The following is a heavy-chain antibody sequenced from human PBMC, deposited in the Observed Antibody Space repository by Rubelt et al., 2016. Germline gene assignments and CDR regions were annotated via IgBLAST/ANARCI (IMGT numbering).Heavy chain of an antibody. Sequence: VQLQQWGAGLLKPSETLSLTCAVYGGSFSGYYWSWIRQPPGKGLEWIGEINHSGSTNYNPSLKSRVTITVDTSKNQFSLKLSSVTAADTAVYYCARLRYYYDSSGTNEYYFDYWGQGTLVTVSS. CDR2: INHSGST. CDR3: ARLRYYYDSSGTNEYYFDY. J-gene: IGHJ4*02. V-gene: IGHV4-34*01. D-gene: IGHD3-22*01. CDR1: GGSFSGYY.